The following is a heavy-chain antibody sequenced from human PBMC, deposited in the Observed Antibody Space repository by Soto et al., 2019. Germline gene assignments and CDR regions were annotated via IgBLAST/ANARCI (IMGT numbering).Heavy chain of an antibody. V-gene: IGHV1-3*01. CDR3: ARAPSWYSFDY. D-gene: IGHD6-13*01. CDR1: GYTFTSYA. Sequence: VSVKVSCKASGYTFTSYAMHWVRQAPGQRLEWMGWINAGNANTKYSQKFQGRVTFTRDTSASTAYMELSSLRSEDTAVYYCARAPSWYSFDYWGQGTLVTVSS. CDR2: INAGNANT. J-gene: IGHJ4*02.